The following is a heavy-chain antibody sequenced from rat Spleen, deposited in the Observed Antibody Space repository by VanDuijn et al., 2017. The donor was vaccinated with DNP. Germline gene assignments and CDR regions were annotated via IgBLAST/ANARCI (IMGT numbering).Heavy chain of an antibody. V-gene: IGHV6-6*01. Sequence: EVQVLESGGGLVQPGNSLTLSCATSGFTFSTAWMFWYRQFPEKRLEWVARIKAKSNDYATDYTESAKGRFTISRDDSKSSIYLQMNNLKEEDTAIYYCAWDYEWGQGVMVTVSS. D-gene: IGHD1-11*01. CDR1: GFTFSTAW. CDR2: IKAKSNDYAT. CDR3: AWDYE. J-gene: IGHJ2*01.